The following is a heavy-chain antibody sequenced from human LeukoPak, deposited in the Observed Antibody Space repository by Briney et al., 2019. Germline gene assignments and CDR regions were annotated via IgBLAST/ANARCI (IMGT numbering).Heavy chain of an antibody. J-gene: IGHJ4*02. CDR2: ISAYNGNT. Sequence: ASVKVSCKASGYAFTSYAMHWVRQAPGQRLEWMGWISAYNGNTNHAQKLQGRVTMTTDTSTSTAYMELRSLRSDDTAVYYCARADGYSNYRFEDYWGQGTLVTVSS. D-gene: IGHD4-11*01. V-gene: IGHV1-18*01. CDR1: GYAFTSYA. CDR3: ARADGYSNYRFEDY.